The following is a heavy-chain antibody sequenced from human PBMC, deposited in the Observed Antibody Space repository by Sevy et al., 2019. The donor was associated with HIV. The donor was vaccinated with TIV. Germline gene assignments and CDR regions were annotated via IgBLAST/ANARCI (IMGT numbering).Heavy chain of an antibody. CDR3: ARDLAGIAAAGLAFDI. CDR1: GFTFSSYP. J-gene: IGHJ3*02. V-gene: IGHV3-30*04. Sequence: GGSLRLSCAASGFTFSSYPMHWVRQAPGKGLEWVAVISYDGSNKYYADSVKGRFTISRDNAKNSLYLQMNSLRAEDTAVYYCARDLAGIAAAGLAFDIWGQGTMVTVSS. CDR2: ISYDGSNK. D-gene: IGHD6-13*01.